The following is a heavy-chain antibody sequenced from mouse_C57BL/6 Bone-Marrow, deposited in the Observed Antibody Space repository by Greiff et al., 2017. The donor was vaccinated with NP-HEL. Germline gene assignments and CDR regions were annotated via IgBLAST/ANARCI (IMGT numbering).Heavy chain of an antibody. CDR2: ISSGGDYI. Sequence: EVKLEESGEGLVKPGGSLKLSCAASGFTFSSYAMSWVRQTPEKRLEWVAYISSGGDYIYYADTVKGRFTISRDNARNTLYLQMSSLKSEDTAMYYCTRDRYYYGSSYYWYFDVWGTGTTVTVSS. CDR1: GFTFSSYA. J-gene: IGHJ1*03. D-gene: IGHD1-1*01. CDR3: TRDRYYYGSSYYWYFDV. V-gene: IGHV5-9-1*02.